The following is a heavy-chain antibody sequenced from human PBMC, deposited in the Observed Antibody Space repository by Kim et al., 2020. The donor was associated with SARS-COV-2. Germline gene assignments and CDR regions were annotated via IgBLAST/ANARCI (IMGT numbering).Heavy chain of an antibody. D-gene: IGHD6-13*01. V-gene: IGHV1-3*01. J-gene: IGHJ4*02. CDR2: NT. CDR3: ARTYSQSFDY. Sequence: NTKYSQKFQGRVTITRDTSASTAYMELSSLRSEDTAVYYCARTYSQSFDYWGQGTLVTVSS.